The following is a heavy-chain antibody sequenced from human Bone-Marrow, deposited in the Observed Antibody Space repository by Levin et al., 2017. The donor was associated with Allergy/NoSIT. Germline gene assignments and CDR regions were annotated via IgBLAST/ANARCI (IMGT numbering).Heavy chain of an antibody. D-gene: IGHD3-16*01. CDR3: ARFGASRALSVAYYYYGMDV. CDR2: IYQSGST. V-gene: IGHV4-38-2*01. J-gene: IGHJ6*02. Sequence: SSETLSLTCAVSGYSISSGYYWGWIRQSPGKGLEWIATIYQSGSTYYNSSLRGRVTISIDTSKNQFSLTLTSVTAADTAVYFCARFGASRALSVAYYYYGMDVWGQGTTVTVS. CDR1: GYSISSGYY.